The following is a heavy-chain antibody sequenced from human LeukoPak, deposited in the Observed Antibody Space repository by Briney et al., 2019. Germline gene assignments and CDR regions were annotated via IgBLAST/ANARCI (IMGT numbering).Heavy chain of an antibody. V-gene: IGHV1-69*04. Sequence: GASVKVSCKAFGGTFSSYTISWVRQAPGQGLEWIGRIIPILGIANYAQKFQGRVTITADKSTSTAYMELSSLRSEDTAVYYCARDIPYDSSGYYYHYYYYMDVWGKGTTVTVSS. CDR1: GGTFSSYT. CDR3: ARDIPYDSSGYYYHYYYYMDV. J-gene: IGHJ6*03. D-gene: IGHD3-22*01. CDR2: IIPILGIA.